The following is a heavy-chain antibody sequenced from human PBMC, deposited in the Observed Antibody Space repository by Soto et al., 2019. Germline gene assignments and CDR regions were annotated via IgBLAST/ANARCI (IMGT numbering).Heavy chain of an antibody. CDR2: INAGNGNT. Sequence: ASVKVSCKASGYTFTSYAMHWVRQAPGQRLEWMGWINAGNGNTKYSQKFQGRVTITRDTSASTAYMELSSLRSEDTAVYYCAWSIVVVTAADYWGQGTLDPVSS. V-gene: IGHV1-3*01. J-gene: IGHJ4*02. CDR3: AWSIVVVTAADY. D-gene: IGHD2-21*02. CDR1: GYTFTSYA.